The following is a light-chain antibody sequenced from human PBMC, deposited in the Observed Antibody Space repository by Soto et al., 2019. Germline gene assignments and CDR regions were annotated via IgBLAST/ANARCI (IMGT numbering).Light chain of an antibody. CDR3: AAWDDSLRAVV. Sequence: QSVLTQSPSASATPGQRVTISCSGSGSNIGTYAVNWYQQLPGTAPTLLIFRNHQRPSGVPDRFSGSKSGTSASLAISGPQSADEADYYCAAWDDSLRAVVFGGGTKLTV. CDR1: GSNIGTYA. CDR2: RNH. J-gene: IGLJ2*01. V-gene: IGLV1-44*01.